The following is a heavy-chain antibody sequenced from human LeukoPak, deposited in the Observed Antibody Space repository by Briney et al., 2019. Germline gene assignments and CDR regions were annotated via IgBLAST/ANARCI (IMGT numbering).Heavy chain of an antibody. CDR1: GYSFKSHD. Sequence: GASVKVSCKASGYSFKSHDIEWVRQATGQGPEWMGWMNPNSGNTGYAQKFQGRVTMTRNTSISTAYMELSSLRSEDTAVYYCARGLVGVIDYWGQGTLVTVSS. V-gene: IGHV1-8*01. CDR3: ARGLVGVIDY. CDR2: MNPNSGNT. D-gene: IGHD1-26*01. J-gene: IGHJ4*02.